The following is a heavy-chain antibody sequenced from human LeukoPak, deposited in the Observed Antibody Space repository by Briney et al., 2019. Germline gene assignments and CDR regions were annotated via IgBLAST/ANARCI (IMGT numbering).Heavy chain of an antibody. Sequence: GGSLRLSCTASGFTFGHYAMSWFRQAPGKGLEWVGFIRSKAYGGTTEYAASVKGRFTISRDDSKSIAYLQMNSLKTEDTAVYYCTRDPIFGVVITYNWFDPWGQGTLVTVSS. CDR2: IRSKAYGGTT. CDR1: GFTFGHYA. D-gene: IGHD3-3*01. J-gene: IGHJ5*02. V-gene: IGHV3-49*03. CDR3: TRDPIFGVVITYNWFDP.